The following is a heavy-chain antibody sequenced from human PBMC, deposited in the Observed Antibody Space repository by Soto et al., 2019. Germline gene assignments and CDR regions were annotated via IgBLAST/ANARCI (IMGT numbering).Heavy chain of an antibody. CDR3: AKGMSSGSYTEFVF. J-gene: IGHJ4*02. V-gene: IGHV3-23*01. CDR2: ISSSGYST. CDR1: GFIFSSYV. Sequence: VGSLRLSCAASGFIFSSYVMTWVRQGPGKGLEWVSSISSSGYSTYYADSVKGRFTISRDISKNTLYLQMNSLRAEDTALYYCAKGMSSGSYTEFVFWGQGTLVTVSS. D-gene: IGHD1-26*01.